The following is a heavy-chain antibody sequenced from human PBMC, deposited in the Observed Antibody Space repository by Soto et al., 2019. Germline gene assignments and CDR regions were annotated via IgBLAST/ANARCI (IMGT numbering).Heavy chain of an antibody. CDR1: GFTFSSYS. V-gene: IGHV3-21*01. J-gene: IGHJ4*02. D-gene: IGHD1-1*01. CDR3: ARSGDTSGNYAKYYFDY. CDR2: ISSSSSNI. Sequence: GGSLRLSCAASGFTFSSYSMNWVRQAPGKGLEWVSSISSSSSNIYYADSVKGRFTISRDNAKNLLYLQMNSLRAEDTAVYYCARSGDTSGNYAKYYFDYWGQGTLVTVSS.